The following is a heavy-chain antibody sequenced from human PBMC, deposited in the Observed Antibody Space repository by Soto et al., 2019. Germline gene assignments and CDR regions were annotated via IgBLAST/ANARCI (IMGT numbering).Heavy chain of an antibody. CDR2: IFHSGST. Sequence: QVQLHESGPGLVKPSGTLSLTCAVSGDSISNFHWWTWLRQPPGRGLEWIGEIFHSGSTTYNPSLKSRFTISADKSTNQCSLKLNSVIAADTAVYFCARDGGECLRIGGGLFDPWGPGVLVIVPS. CDR1: GDSISNFHW. D-gene: IGHD3-10*01. J-gene: IGHJ5*02. V-gene: IGHV4-4*02. CDR3: ARDGGECLRIGGGLFDP.